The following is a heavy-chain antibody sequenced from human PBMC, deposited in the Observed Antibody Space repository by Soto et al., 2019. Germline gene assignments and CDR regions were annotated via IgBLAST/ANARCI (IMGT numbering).Heavy chain of an antibody. D-gene: IGHD5-18*01. J-gene: IGHJ6*02. V-gene: IGHV3-30*18. CDR3: AKDRDSYGLVAYMDV. CDR2: ISYDGSNK. Sequence: GGSLRLSCAASGFTFSSYGMHWVRQAPGKGLQWVAVISYDGSNKYYADSVKGRFIISRDNSKNTLYLQMNSLRAEDTAVYYCAKDRDSYGLVAYMDVWGQGTTVTVSS. CDR1: GFTFSSYG.